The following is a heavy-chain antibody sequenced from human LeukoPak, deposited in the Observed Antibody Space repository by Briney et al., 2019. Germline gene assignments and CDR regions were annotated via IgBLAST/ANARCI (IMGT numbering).Heavy chain of an antibody. D-gene: IGHD5-24*01. CDR2: IKQDGSKE. CDR1: GFPFSSYW. CDR3: TRVGYIDEGIDY. J-gene: IGHJ4*02. V-gene: IGHV3-7*04. Sequence: GGSLRLSCVASGFPFSSYWMTWVRQAPGKGLEWVADIKQDGSKESYVDSVKGRFTISRDNAKNSLYLQMNSLRAEDTAIYYCTRVGYIDEGIDYWGQGTLVTVSS.